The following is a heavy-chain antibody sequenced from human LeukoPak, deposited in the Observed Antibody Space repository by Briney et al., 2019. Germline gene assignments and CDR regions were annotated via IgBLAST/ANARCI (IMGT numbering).Heavy chain of an antibody. Sequence: GASVKVSCKASGYTFTGYYMHWVRQAPGQGLEWMGWINPNSGGTNYAQKFQGRVTMTRDTSISTAYMELSRLRSDDTAVYYCAKEDKIWTTVTTPTGYWGQGTLVTVSS. V-gene: IGHV1-2*02. D-gene: IGHD4-17*01. J-gene: IGHJ4*02. CDR1: GYTFTGYY. CDR2: INPNSGGT. CDR3: AKEDKIWTTVTTPTGY.